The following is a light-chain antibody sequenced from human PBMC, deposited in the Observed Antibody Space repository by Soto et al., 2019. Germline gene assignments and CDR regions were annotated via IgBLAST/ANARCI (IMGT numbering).Light chain of an antibody. CDR2: GAS. Sequence: EIVLTQSPGTLSLSPGERATLSCRASQSVSSSYLAWYQQKPGQAPRLLIYGASSRATGIPDRFSGSGSGTDFTLTISSMEPEDCPVYYCQQYGSSPLINFGQGTRLEIK. CDR1: QSVSSSY. CDR3: QQYGSSPLIN. V-gene: IGKV3-20*01. J-gene: IGKJ5*01.